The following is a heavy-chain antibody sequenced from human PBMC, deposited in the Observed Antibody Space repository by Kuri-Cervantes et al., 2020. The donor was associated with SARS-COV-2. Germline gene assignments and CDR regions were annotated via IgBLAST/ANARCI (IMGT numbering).Heavy chain of an antibody. J-gene: IGHJ4*02. CDR1: GFTVSSNY. V-gene: IGHV3-53*01. D-gene: IGHD3-3*01. CDR2: IYSGGST. CDR3: AKDYFSDTSNYFDY. Sequence: GGSLRLSCTASGFTVSSNYMSWVRQAPGKGLEWVSLIYSGGSTYYADSVKGRFTISRDNSKNTLYLQVISLRAEDTALYYCAKDYFSDTSNYFDYWGKGALVTVSS.